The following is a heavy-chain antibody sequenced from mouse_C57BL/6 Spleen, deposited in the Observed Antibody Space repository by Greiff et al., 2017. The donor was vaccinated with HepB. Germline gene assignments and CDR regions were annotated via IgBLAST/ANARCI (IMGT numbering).Heavy chain of an antibody. V-gene: IGHV1-42*01. J-gene: IGHJ4*01. Sequence: VHVKQSGPELVKPGASVKISCKASGYSFTGYYMNWVKQSPEKSLEWIGEINPSTGGTTYNQKFKAKATLTVDKSSSTAYMQLKSLTSEDSAVYYCAKPYYSNYVYAMDYWGQGTSVTVSS. CDR3: AKPYYSNYVYAMDY. CDR1: GYSFTGYY. D-gene: IGHD2-5*01. CDR2: INPSTGGT.